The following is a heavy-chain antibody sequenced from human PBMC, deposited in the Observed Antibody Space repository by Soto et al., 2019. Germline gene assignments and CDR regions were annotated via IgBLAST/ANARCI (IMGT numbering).Heavy chain of an antibody. CDR2: ISGSGGST. D-gene: IGHD3-10*01. J-gene: IGHJ6*02. V-gene: IGHV3-23*01. CDR1: GFSFSSYA. CDR3: AKDFVWFGELSPQPIEYYYYGMDV. Sequence: PGGSLRLSCAASGFSFSSYAMSWVRQAPGKGLEWVSAISGSGGSTYYADSVKGRFTISRDNSKNTLYLQMNSLRAEDTAVYYCAKDFVWFGELSPQPIEYYYYGMDVWGQGTTVTVSS.